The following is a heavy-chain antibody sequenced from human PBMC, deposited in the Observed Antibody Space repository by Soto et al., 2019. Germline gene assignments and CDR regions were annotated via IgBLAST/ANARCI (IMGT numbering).Heavy chain of an antibody. V-gene: IGHV3-23*01. J-gene: IGHJ4*02. CDR1: GFTFSSYA. CDR2: ISGSGGST. Sequence: EVQLLESGGGLVQPGESLRLSCAASGFTFSSYAMIWVRQAPGKGLEWVSGISGSGGSTYYADSLKGRFTISRDNSKNTLFLQMRSLIAGDTAVYYCAKGVDGGGDYPFDYWGQGTLVTVSA. D-gene: IGHD2-21*01. CDR3: AKGVDGGGDYPFDY.